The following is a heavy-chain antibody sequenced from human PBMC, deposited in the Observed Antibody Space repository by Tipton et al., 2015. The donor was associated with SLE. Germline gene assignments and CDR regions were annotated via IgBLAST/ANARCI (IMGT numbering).Heavy chain of an antibody. CDR2: IYYSGST. CDR3: ARGPIWGEYCYMDV. D-gene: IGHD7-27*01. CDR1: GGSISSSSYY. Sequence: TLSLTCTVSGGSISSSSYYWGWIRQPPGKGLEWIGTIYYSGSTYYNPSLKSRVTISVDTSKNQFSLKLSSVTAADTAVYYCARGPIWGEYCYMDVWGKGTTVTVSS. J-gene: IGHJ6*03. V-gene: IGHV4-39*07.